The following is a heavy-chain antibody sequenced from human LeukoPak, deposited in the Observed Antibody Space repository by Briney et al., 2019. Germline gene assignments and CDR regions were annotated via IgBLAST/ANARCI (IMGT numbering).Heavy chain of an antibody. D-gene: IGHD1-26*01. CDR1: GYTFTSYY. J-gene: IGHJ5*02. Sequence: ASVKVSCKASGYTFTSYYMNWVRQAPGQGLEWIGIINPSGAGTTYAQKFQGRVTITRDTSTSTVYMELSSLRSEDTAVYFCARGGNSGSYSAWVRFDPWGQGTLVTVSS. CDR2: INPSGAGT. CDR3: ARGGNSGSYSAWVRFDP. V-gene: IGHV1-46*01.